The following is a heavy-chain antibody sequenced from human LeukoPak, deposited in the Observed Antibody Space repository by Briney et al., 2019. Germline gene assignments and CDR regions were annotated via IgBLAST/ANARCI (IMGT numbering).Heavy chain of an antibody. V-gene: IGHV3-73*01. CDR2: IRSKANSYAT. J-gene: IGHJ4*02. CDR1: GFTFSGSA. CDR3: TREGYFDY. Sequence: GGSLRLSCAASGFTFSGSAMHGVRQASGKGREWVGRIRSKANSYATAYAASVKGRFTISRDDSKNTAYLQMNSLKTEDTAVYYCTREGYFDYWGQGTLVTVSS.